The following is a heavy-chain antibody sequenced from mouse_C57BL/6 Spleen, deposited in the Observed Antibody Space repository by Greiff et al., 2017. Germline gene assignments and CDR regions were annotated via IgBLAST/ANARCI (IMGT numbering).Heavy chain of an antibody. V-gene: IGHV3-6*01. Sequence: EVQLQESGPGLVKPSQSLSLTCSVTGYSITSGYYWNWIRQFPGNKLEWMGYISYDGSNNYNPSLKNRISITRDTSKNQFFLKLNSVTTEDTATYYCARDLTTVDYWGQGTTLTVSS. D-gene: IGHD1-1*01. CDR1: GYSITSGYY. CDR3: ARDLTTVDY. J-gene: IGHJ2*01. CDR2: ISYDGSN.